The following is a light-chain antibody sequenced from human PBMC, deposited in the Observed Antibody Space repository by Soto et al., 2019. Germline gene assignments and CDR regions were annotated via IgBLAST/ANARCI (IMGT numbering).Light chain of an antibody. CDR3: QQYDGSPET. V-gene: IGKV3-20*01. CDR2: GVS. Sequence: EIVLTQSPGTLSLSPGERATLACSASQIIRSTFLAWYQQKSGQAPRLLIHGVSNRATGIPDRVSGSGSGTDFTLIISRLEPADFAVYYCQQYDGSPETFGQGTKVAIK. CDR1: QIIRSTF. J-gene: IGKJ1*01.